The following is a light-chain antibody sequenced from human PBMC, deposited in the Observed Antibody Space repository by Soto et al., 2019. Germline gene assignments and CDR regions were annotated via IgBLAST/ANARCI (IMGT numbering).Light chain of an antibody. Sequence: DIQMTQSPSSLSASVGDRVTITCRASQSISSYLNWYKQKPGKAPKLLIYAASSLQSGVPSRFSGSGSVTDLPLTIGRLQPEDFATYYCQQSYSTPYTFGQGTKLEIK. CDR2: AAS. CDR3: QQSYSTPYT. CDR1: QSISSY. J-gene: IGKJ2*01. V-gene: IGKV1-39*01.